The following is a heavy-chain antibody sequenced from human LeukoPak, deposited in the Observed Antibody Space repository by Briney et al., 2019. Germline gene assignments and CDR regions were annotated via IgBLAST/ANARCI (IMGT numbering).Heavy chain of an antibody. Sequence: GGSLRLSCAASGFSFKDYWMSWVRQAPGKGLEWVAVIWYDGSNKYYADSVKGRFTISRDNSKNTLYLQMNSLRAEDTAVYYCARDIVVVVAATRYGMDVWGQGTTVTVSS. J-gene: IGHJ6*02. V-gene: IGHV3-33*08. CDR1: GFSFKDYW. D-gene: IGHD2-15*01. CDR3: ARDIVVVVAATRYGMDV. CDR2: IWYDGSNK.